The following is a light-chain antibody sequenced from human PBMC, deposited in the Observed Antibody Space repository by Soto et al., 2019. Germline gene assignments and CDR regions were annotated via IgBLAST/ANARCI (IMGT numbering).Light chain of an antibody. CDR1: QSVSSSN. CDR2: GAS. CDR3: QQYFEWPPMT. Sequence: PGERATLSCRASQSVSSSNLAWYQQKPGQAPRLLISGASTRAAGISDRFRGSGSGTEFTLTISSLRSEDSAIYYCQQYFEWPPMTFGQGTKVDIK. J-gene: IGKJ1*01. V-gene: IGKV3-15*01.